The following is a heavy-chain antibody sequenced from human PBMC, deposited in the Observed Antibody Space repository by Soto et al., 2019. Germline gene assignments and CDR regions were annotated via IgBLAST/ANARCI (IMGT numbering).Heavy chain of an antibody. J-gene: IGHJ6*02. CDR2: ISGSGGST. CDR3: AKEYSSASAGHYGMDV. Sequence: GGSLRLSCAASGFTFSSYAMSWVRQAPGKGLEWVSAISGSGGSTYYADSVKGRFTISRDNSKNTLYLQMNSLRAEDTAVFYCAKEYSSASAGHYGMDVWGQGTTVTVSS. V-gene: IGHV3-23*01. CDR1: GFTFSSYA. D-gene: IGHD6-6*01.